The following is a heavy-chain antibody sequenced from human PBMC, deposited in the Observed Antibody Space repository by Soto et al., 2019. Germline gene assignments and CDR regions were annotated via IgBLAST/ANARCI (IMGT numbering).Heavy chain of an antibody. CDR2: ISYDGSNK. J-gene: IGHJ6*02. Sequence: RLACGACGESFCRYALHCVRQAPGKGLEWVAVISYDGSNKYYADSVKGQFTISRDTPKNTLYLKINSLRAEDKTVYQYARVPVAGPVGYYYYGMDVWCQGTTVTVSS. V-gene: IGHV3-30-3*01. CDR1: GESFCRYA. CDR3: ARVPVAGPVGYYYYGMDV.